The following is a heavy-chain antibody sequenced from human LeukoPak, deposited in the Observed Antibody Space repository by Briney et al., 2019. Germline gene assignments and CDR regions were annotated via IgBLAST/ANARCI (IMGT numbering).Heavy chain of an antibody. CDR2: ISVVGGAT. CDR3: AKDMGMFYYDTTGYYGYYFDY. CDR1: GFTFSTCA. V-gene: IGHV3-23*01. J-gene: IGHJ4*02. Sequence: VQPGGSLRLSCAASGFTFSTCAMSWVRQAPGMGLEWVSTISVVGGATHADSVKGRFTISRDNSKNTLYLQMKSLRAEDTAVYYCAKDMGMFYYDTTGYYGYYFDYWGQGTLVTVSS. D-gene: IGHD3-22*01.